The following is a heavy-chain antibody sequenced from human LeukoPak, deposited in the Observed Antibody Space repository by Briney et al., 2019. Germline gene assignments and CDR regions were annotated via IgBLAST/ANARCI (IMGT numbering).Heavy chain of an antibody. Sequence: GASVNVSCNASGGTFSSYAISWVRQAPEQGLEWMGGIIPIFGAANYAQKFQGRVTITADESTSTAYMEPSSLRSEDTAVYYCARRDCSSTSCYTGIEGYYYYYYYMDVWGKGTTVTVSS. D-gene: IGHD2-2*02. V-gene: IGHV1-69*01. CDR2: IIPIFGAA. CDR1: GGTFSSYA. J-gene: IGHJ6*03. CDR3: ARRDCSSTSCYTGIEGYYYYYYYMDV.